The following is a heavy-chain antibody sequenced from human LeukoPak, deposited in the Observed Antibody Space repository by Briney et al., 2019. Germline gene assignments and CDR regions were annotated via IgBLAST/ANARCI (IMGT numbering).Heavy chain of an antibody. CDR2: IIPIFGTA. Sequence: SVKVSCKASGGTFSSYAISWVRQAPGQGLEWMGRIIPIFGTANYAQKFQGRVTITTDESTSTAYIELSSLRSEDTAVYYCARGYDYSTQGIYNYWGQGTLVTVSS. V-gene: IGHV1-69*05. CDR1: GGTFSSYA. J-gene: IGHJ4*02. CDR3: ARGYDYSTQGIYNY. D-gene: IGHD4-11*01.